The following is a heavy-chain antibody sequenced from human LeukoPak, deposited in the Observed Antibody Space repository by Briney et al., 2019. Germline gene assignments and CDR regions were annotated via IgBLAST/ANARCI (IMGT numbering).Heavy chain of an antibody. J-gene: IGHJ6*02. D-gene: IGHD2-21*02. Sequence: ASVKVSCKASGYTFSTYDINWVRQAAGQGLEWMGWMNPNSGNTGYAQKFQGRVTMTRNTSISTAYMELSSLRSEDTAVYYCARDKLAYCGGDCYPRVYYYYGMDVWGQGTTVTVSS. CDR1: GYTFSTYD. CDR3: ARDKLAYCGGDCYPRVYYYYGMDV. CDR2: MNPNSGNT. V-gene: IGHV1-8*01.